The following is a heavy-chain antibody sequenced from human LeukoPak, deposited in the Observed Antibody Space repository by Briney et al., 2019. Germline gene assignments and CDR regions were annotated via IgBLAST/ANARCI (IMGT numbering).Heavy chain of an antibody. V-gene: IGHV3-9*01. J-gene: IGHJ4*02. CDR2: ISWNSGSI. D-gene: IGHD4-17*01. CDR1: GFTFDDYA. Sequence: PGGSLRLSCAASGFTFDDYAMHWVRQAPGKGLEWVSGISWNSGSIGYADSVKGRFTISRDNAKNSLYLQMNSLRAEDTASYYCAKENYGDYDVGYFDYWGQGTLVTVSS. CDR3: AKENYGDYDVGYFDY.